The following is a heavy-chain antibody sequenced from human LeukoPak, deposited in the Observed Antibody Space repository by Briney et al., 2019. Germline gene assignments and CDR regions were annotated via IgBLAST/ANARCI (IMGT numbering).Heavy chain of an antibody. Sequence: SETLSLTCTVSGGSISSYYWSWIRQPPGKGLEWIGYIYYSGSTNYNPSLKSRVTISVDTSKNQFSLKLSSVTAADTAVYYCARDARTYGDYGPFDYWGQGTLVTVSS. J-gene: IGHJ4*02. D-gene: IGHD4-17*01. CDR1: GGSISSYY. V-gene: IGHV4-59*12. CDR2: IYYSGST. CDR3: ARDARTYGDYGPFDY.